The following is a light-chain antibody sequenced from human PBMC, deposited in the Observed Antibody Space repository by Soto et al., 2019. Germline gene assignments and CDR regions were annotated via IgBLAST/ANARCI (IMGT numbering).Light chain of an antibody. CDR1: SSDVGGYDY. CDR2: DVT. Sequence: QSVLTQPASVSGSPGQSITISCTGHSSDVGGYDYVSWYQQHPGKAPKLMIYDVTKRPSGVPDRFSGSKSGNTASLTVSGLQAEDEADYYCSSYAADNNCVLFGGGTKLTVL. CDR3: SSYAADNNCVL. V-gene: IGLV2-8*01. J-gene: IGLJ2*01.